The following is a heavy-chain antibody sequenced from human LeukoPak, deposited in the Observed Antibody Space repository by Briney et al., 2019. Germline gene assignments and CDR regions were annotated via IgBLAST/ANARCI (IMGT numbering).Heavy chain of an antibody. V-gene: IGHV1-18*01. CDR3: ARYGGGDTWYAHFGMDV. J-gene: IGHJ6*02. D-gene: IGHD2-21*02. CDR1: GYTFTYYG. Sequence: ASVKVSCKTSGYTFTYYGISWVRQAPGQGLEWVGWISGYNGVTLYAQKFQGRVTMTIDKSTTTGYMELRSLTSDDTAVYHCARYGGGDTWYAHFGMDVWGQGTTVIVSS. CDR2: ISGYNGVT.